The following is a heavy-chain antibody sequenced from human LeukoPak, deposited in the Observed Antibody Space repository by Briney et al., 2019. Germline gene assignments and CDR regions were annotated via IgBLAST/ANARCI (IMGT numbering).Heavy chain of an antibody. CDR1: GFTFSDYY. J-gene: IGHJ4*02. Sequence: GGSLRLSCAASGFTFSDYYMSWISQAPGQGLEWVSYINTRGNTVSYADSVKGRFTISRDNARDTLYLQMNSLRDEDTALYYCARDGRMKAMDYWGQGALVTVSS. CDR2: INTRGNTV. CDR3: ARDGRMKAMDY. V-gene: IGHV3-11*01.